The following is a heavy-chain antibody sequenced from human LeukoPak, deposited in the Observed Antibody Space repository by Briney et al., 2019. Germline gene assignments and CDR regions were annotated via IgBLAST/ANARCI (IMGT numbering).Heavy chain of an antibody. CDR1: GFTFSSYA. CDR3: AKARIPTGNGYYSD. D-gene: IGHD3-22*01. J-gene: IGHJ4*02. CDR2: ISDSGGST. Sequence: SGGSLRLSCAASGFTFSSYAMGWVRQAPGEGLEWVSDISDSGGSTYNADSVRGRFTISRDNSKNTLYLQMNSLRAEDTAVYYCAKARIPTGNGYYSDWGQGTLVTVSS. V-gene: IGHV3-23*01.